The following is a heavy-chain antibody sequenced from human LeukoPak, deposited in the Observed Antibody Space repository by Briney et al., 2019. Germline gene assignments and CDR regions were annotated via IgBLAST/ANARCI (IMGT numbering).Heavy chain of an antibody. J-gene: IGHJ4*02. V-gene: IGHV3-73*01. D-gene: IGHD1-26*01. CDR1: GFTFSGST. Sequence: GGSLRLSCAASGFTFSGSTMHWVRQASGKGLGWVGRIRTKVNSYATAYAASVKGRFTISRDDSKNTAYLQMNSLKTEDTAVYYCTRSAGGTFDYWGQGTLVTVSS. CDR3: TRSAGGTFDY. CDR2: IRTKVNSYAT.